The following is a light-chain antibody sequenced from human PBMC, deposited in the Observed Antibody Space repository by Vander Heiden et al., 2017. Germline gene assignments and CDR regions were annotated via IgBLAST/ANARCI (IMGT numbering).Light chain of an antibody. J-gene: IGKJ1*01. CDR2: AAS. CDR3: QRSSGTPRT. V-gene: IGKV1-39*01. CDR1: QSISSY. Sequence: DIQMTQSSSSLSASVGDRVTITCRASQSISSYLNCYQQKPGKAPKLLIYAASSLHSGVPSRFRGSGSGTDFTLTISSLQPKDFATYYCQRSSGTPRTFGQGTKVEIK.